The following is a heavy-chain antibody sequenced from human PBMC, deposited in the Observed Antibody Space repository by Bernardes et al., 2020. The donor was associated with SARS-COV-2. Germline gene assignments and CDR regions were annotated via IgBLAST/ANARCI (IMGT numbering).Heavy chain of an antibody. V-gene: IGHV4-4*07. CDR3: AREAPDF. CDR2: IYSTGTT. J-gene: IGHJ4*02. Sequence: SETLSLTCTVSGGSISSDYWSWIRQPAGKGLEWIGRIYSTGTTNYNPSLKSRVTMSVDTSKNQFSLKVTSVTAADTAVYYCAREAPDFSGQGTLVTVSS. CDR1: GGSISSDY.